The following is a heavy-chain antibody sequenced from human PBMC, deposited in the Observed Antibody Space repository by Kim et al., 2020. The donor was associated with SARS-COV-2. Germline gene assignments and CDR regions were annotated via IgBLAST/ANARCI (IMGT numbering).Heavy chain of an antibody. Sequence: ASVKVSCKASGYTFTSYAMHWVRQAPGQRLEWMGWINAGNGNTKYSQKFQGRVTITRDTSASTAYMELSSLRSEDTAVYYCARDLGSGSYYRNAFDIWGQGTMVTVSS. V-gene: IGHV1-3*01. CDR2: INAGNGNT. D-gene: IGHD1-26*01. CDR1: GYTFTSYA. J-gene: IGHJ3*02. CDR3: ARDLGSGSYYRNAFDI.